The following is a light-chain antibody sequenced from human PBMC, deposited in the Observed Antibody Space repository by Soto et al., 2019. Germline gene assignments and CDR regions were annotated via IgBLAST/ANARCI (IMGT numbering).Light chain of an antibody. Sequence: EMRMTQSPAILSVSPGESATLSCRASQSVSSHVVWYQQKPGQAPRLLISDSSTRATGIPARFSGSGSGTEFTLTISSLQSDDSAIYYCQQFGDWPSFGLGTKVDIK. CDR1: QSVSSH. CDR2: DSS. V-gene: IGKV3-15*01. J-gene: IGKJ1*01. CDR3: QQFGDWPS.